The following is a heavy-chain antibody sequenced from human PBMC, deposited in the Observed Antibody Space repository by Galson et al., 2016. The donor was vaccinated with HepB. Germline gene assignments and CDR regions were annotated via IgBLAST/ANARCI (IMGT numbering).Heavy chain of an antibody. V-gene: IGHV3-11*01. Sequence: SLRLSCAASGFAFSNYYMSWIRQAPGKGLEWISYISSIGGSIHYADSVEGRFTISRDNAKNSLYLQMYSLRAGDTAVYYCARSVGRGPAAHFDFWGQGTLVTVSS. CDR3: ARSVGRGPAAHFDF. CDR2: ISSIGGSI. J-gene: IGHJ4*02. CDR1: GFAFSNYY. D-gene: IGHD2-2*01.